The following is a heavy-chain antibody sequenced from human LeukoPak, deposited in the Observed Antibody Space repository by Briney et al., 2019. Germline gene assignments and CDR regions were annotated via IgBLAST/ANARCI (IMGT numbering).Heavy chain of an antibody. CDR1: GYTFTGYY. CDR3: ARDGSMVQGVRSGTDY. J-gene: IGHJ4*02. CDR2: ISPNSGGT. D-gene: IGHD3-10*01. Sequence: ASVKVSCKASGYTFTGYYIHWARQAPGQGLEWMGWISPNSGGTSYAQKFQGRVTMTRDTSISTAYMELSRLRSDDTAVYYCARDGSMVQGVRSGTDYWGQGTLVTVAS. V-gene: IGHV1-2*02.